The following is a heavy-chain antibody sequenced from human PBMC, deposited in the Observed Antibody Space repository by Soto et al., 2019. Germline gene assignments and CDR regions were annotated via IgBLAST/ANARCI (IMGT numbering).Heavy chain of an antibody. J-gene: IGHJ5*02. Sequence: SETLSLTCSVSGAALNSGNYYWSWIRQVPGKGLEWIGHICVTGAVDYNPSLRDRITISQDTSERQFSLNLRLVTAADTAVYYCARLRIATNNYKWFDPWGQGTLVTVYS. CDR2: ICVTGAV. V-gene: IGHV4-31*03. D-gene: IGHD2-21*01. CDR1: GAALNSGNYY. CDR3: ARLRIATNNYKWFDP.